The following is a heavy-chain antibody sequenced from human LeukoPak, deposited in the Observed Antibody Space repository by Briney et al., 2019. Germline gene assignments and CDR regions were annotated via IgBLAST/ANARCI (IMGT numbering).Heavy chain of an antibody. CDR3: ARGYSGYYFYYGMDV. J-gene: IGHJ6*02. CDR2: IYPGDSDT. Sequence: GVALQSSFQGSGSAFTTYWIGWVRPVPGKGRGWRGFIYPGDSDTRYSPSFQGQVTISADKSISTAYLQWSSLKASDTAMYYCARGYSGYYFYYGMDVWGQGTTVIVSS. CDR1: GSAFTTYW. D-gene: IGHD5-12*01. V-gene: IGHV5-51*01.